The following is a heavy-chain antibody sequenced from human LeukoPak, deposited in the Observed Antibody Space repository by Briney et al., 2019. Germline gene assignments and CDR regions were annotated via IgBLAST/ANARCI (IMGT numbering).Heavy chain of an antibody. CDR2: IYYSGST. J-gene: IGHJ5*02. CDR3: ARVKFYYGSGSYGWFDP. D-gene: IGHD3-10*01. CDR1: GGSISSYY. V-gene: IGHV4-59*01. Sequence: PSETLSLTCTVSGGSISSYYWSWIRQPPGKGLEWIGYIYYSGSTNYNPSLKSRVTISVDTSKNQFSLKLSSVTAADTAVYYCARVKFYYGSGSYGWFDPWGQGTLVTVSS.